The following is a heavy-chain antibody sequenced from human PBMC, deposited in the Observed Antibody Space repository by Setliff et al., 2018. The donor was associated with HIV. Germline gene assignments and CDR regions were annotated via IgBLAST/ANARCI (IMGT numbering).Heavy chain of an antibody. Sequence: RASVKVSCKTSGYTFTGYYIHWVRQAPGQGLEWMGRINPNSGGTSYAQKFQGRVTMTRDTSISTAYMDVSRLRSDDTAVYYCAKSSADYGDYFSFDYWGQGTLVTVSS. CDR2: INPNSGGT. D-gene: IGHD4-17*01. CDR3: AKSSADYGDYFSFDY. CDR1: GYTFTGYY. V-gene: IGHV1-2*06. J-gene: IGHJ4*02.